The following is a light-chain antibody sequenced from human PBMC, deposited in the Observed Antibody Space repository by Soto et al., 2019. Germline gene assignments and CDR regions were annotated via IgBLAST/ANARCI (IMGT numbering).Light chain of an antibody. J-gene: IGKJ4*01. CDR3: QQRSNWLT. Sequence: EIVLAQSPGTLSLSPGERATLSCRASQSVSTTYLAWYQQKPGQAPRLVIYGASSRATGIPDRFSGSGSGTDFTLTISSLEPEDFAVYYCQQRSNWLTFGGGTKVDIK. V-gene: IGKV3D-20*02. CDR2: GAS. CDR1: QSVSTTY.